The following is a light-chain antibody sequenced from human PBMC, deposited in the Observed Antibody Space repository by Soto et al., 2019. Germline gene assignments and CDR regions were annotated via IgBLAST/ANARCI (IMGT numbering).Light chain of an antibody. CDR1: SSNIGDFP. CDR2: LND. Sequence: QSLVTQPPSASGTPGQRVTISCSGSSSNIGDFPVNWYQHLPGAAPKVLIYLNDQRPSGVPDRFSGSKSGTSAFLAISGLQSEDEADYYCAAWDDSLNALFGTGTKVTVL. J-gene: IGLJ1*01. V-gene: IGLV1-44*01. CDR3: AAWDDSLNAL.